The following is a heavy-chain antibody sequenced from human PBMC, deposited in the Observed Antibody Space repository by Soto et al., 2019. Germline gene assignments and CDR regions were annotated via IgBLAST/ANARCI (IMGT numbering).Heavy chain of an antibody. Sequence: QVQLVQSGAEVKKPGSSVKVSCKASGGTFSNYPISWVRQAPGQGLEWMGGIIPIFGTVNYAQKFQGRVTIPADESMSTAYMELSSLRSEDTAVYYCARGNHRWLQLWYFDLWGRGTLVTVSS. CDR2: IIPIFGTV. D-gene: IGHD5-12*01. CDR1: GGTFSNYP. V-gene: IGHV1-69*12. CDR3: ARGNHRWLQLWYFDL. J-gene: IGHJ2*01.